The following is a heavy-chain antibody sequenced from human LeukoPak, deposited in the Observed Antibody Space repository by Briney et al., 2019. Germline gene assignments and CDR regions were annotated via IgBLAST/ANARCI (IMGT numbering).Heavy chain of an antibody. Sequence: GGSLRLSCAASGLTSRNYWMSWGRQAPGKGLEWVANIKQDGSETYYVDSVKGRFTISRDNAKNSLFLQVDSLRAEDTAVYYCARWDSVFCCGNYCHGFDYWGQGILAAVSS. CDR1: GLTSRNYW. J-gene: IGHJ4*02. D-gene: IGHD4-23*01. V-gene: IGHV3-7*01. CDR3: ARWDSVFCCGNYCHGFDY. CDR2: IKQDGSET.